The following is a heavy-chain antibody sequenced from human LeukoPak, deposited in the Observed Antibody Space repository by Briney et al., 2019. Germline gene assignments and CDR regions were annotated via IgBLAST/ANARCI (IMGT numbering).Heavy chain of an antibody. V-gene: IGHV3-21*01. CDR2: ISPSSVDI. Sequence: GGSLRLSCAASGFTFSSYSMNWVRQAPGKGLEWVSSISPSSVDIYYADSMKGRFTVSRDNAKNSLYLQMNSLRAEDTAVYYCATEGAGVIAYWGQGTLVTVSS. CDR3: ATEGAGVIAY. J-gene: IGHJ4*02. CDR1: GFTFSSYS. D-gene: IGHD2-21*01.